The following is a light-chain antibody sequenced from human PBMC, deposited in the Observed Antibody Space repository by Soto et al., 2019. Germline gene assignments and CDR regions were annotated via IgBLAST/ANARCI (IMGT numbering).Light chain of an antibody. CDR2: GVS. CDR3: TSYKRGPLYV. CDR1: SSDVGGYNY. V-gene: IGLV2-14*03. Sequence: QSALTQPPSASGSPGQSVTISCTGTSSDVGGYNYISWYQQHPGKAPRLIIYGVSDRPSGVSSRFSGSKSGNTASLTISGLQPEDEAHYYCTSYKRGPLYVFGTGTKLTVL. J-gene: IGLJ1*01.